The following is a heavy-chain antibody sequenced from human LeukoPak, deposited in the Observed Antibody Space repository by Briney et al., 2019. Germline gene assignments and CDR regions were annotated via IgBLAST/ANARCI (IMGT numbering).Heavy chain of an antibody. V-gene: IGHV1-69*01. Sequence: SVKVSCKASGGTFSSYAISWVRQAPGQGLEWMGGIIPIFGTANYAQKFQGRVTITADESTSTAYMELSSLRSEDTAVYYCARDSQKGYSSGWYGYWGQGTLVTVSS. J-gene: IGHJ4*02. CDR2: IIPIFGTA. CDR1: GGTFSSYA. D-gene: IGHD6-19*01. CDR3: ARDSQKGYSSGWYGY.